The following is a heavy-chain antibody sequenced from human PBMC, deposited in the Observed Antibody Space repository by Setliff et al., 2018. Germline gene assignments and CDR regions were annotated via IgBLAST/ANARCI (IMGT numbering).Heavy chain of an antibody. CDR1: GFTVSTSY. Sequence: GGSLRLSCAAPGFTVSTSYMSWVCQAPGKGLEWVSTIYSGGSIFYADSVRGRFTISREPSKDTLSLQMDSLRVEDTAVYYCARDPPNVGYVTGRGYFYFGMAVWGHGNTVTVSS. J-gene: IGHJ6*02. CDR3: ARDPPNVGYVTGRGYFYFGMAV. V-gene: IGHV3-66*01. CDR2: IYSGGSI. D-gene: IGHD3-10*01.